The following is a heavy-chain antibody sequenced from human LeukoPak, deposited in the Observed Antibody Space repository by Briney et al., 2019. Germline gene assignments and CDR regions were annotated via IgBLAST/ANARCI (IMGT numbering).Heavy chain of an antibody. J-gene: IGHJ4*02. V-gene: IGHV1-46*01. D-gene: IGHD2-15*01. CDR1: GYTFTSYY. Sequence: GASVKVSCKASGYTFTSYYMHWVRQAPGQGLEWMGIINPSGGGTSYAQKFQGRVTMTRDTSTSTVYMELSSLRSEDTAVYYCARAPHTGGGPRRLDYWGQGTLVTVSS. CDR2: INPSGGGT. CDR3: ARAPHTGGGPRRLDY.